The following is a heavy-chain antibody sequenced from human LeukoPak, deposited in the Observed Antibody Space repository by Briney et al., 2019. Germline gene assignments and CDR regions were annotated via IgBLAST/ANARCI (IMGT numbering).Heavy chain of an antibody. CDR2: IKQDGSEK. CDR3: ARARKPGGWYWGHFDY. V-gene: IGHV3-7*01. CDR1: GFTFSSYW. J-gene: IGHJ4*02. D-gene: IGHD6-19*01. Sequence: GGSLRLSCAASGFTFSSYWMSWVRQAPGKGLEWVANIKQDGSEKYYVDSVKGRFTISRDNAKNSLYLQMNSLRAEDTAVYYCARARKPGGWYWGHFDYWGQGTLVTVSS.